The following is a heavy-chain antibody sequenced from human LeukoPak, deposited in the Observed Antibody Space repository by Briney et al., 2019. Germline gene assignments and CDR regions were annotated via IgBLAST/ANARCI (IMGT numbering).Heavy chain of an antibody. CDR2: IYYSGST. J-gene: IGHJ6*03. V-gene: IGHV4-61*08. Sequence: PSQTLSLTCTVSGGSISSGGYYWSWIRQPPGKGLEWIGYIYYSGSTNYNPSLKSRVTISVDTSKNQFSLKLSSVTAADTAVYYCARAAEGYYDFWSGPMDVWGKGTTVTVSS. D-gene: IGHD3-3*01. CDR3: ARAAEGYYDFWSGPMDV. CDR1: GGSISSGGYY.